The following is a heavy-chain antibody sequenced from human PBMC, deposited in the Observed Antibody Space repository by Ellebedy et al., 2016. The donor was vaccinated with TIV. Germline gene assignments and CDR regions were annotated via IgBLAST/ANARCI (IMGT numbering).Heavy chain of an antibody. CDR1: GFTFGDYA. J-gene: IGHJ6*02. V-gene: IGHV3-49*04. D-gene: IGHD6-13*01. CDR2: IRSKAYGGTT. CDR3: TRDLTTLAAAGTGIYYYTMDV. Sequence: GGSLRLXCTASGFTFGDYAMSWVRRAPGKGLEWVSFIRSKAYGGTTEYAASVKGRFTISRDDSKSIAYLQMNSLKAEDTAVYYCTRDLTTLAAAGTGIYYYTMDVWGQGTTVTVSS.